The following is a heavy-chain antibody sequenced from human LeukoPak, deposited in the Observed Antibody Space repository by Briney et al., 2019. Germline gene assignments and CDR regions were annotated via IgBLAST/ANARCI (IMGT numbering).Heavy chain of an antibody. V-gene: IGHV1-69*04. CDR1: GGTFSSYA. CDR2: IIPILGIA. D-gene: IGHD3-10*01. J-gene: IGHJ4*02. Sequence: GASVKVSCKASGGTFSSYAISWVRQAPGQGLEWMGRIIPILGIANYAQKFQGRVTITADKSTSTAYMELSSLRSEDTAVYYCAPSPGWFGVDYWGQGTLVTVSS. CDR3: APSPGWFGVDY.